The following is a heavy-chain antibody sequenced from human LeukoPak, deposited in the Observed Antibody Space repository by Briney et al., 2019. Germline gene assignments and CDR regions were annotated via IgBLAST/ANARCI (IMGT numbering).Heavy chain of an antibody. V-gene: IGHV1-8*01. J-gene: IGHJ3*02. Sequence: GASVKVSCKASGYTFTSYDINWVRQATGQGLEWMGWMNLNSGNTGYAQKLQGRVTMTRNTSISTAYMELSSLRSEDTAVYYCAIGQQLVRGAFDIWGQGTMVTVSS. D-gene: IGHD6-13*01. CDR2: MNLNSGNT. CDR1: GYTFTSYD. CDR3: AIGQQLVRGAFDI.